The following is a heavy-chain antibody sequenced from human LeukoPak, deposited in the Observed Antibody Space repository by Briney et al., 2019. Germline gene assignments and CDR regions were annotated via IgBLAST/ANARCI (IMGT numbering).Heavy chain of an antibody. J-gene: IGHJ4*02. V-gene: IGHV3-21*01. CDR1: GFTFSNYN. D-gene: IGHD2-15*01. CDR3: ARAPGYCSGDNCYSFDY. Sequence: PGGSLRLSCVASGFTFSNYNMNWVRPAPGKGLEWVSSIINNNYIYYADSVKGRFTISRDNAKNSLYLQMNSLRAEDTAVYYCARAPGYCSGDNCYSFDYWGQGAVVTVSS. CDR2: IINNNYI.